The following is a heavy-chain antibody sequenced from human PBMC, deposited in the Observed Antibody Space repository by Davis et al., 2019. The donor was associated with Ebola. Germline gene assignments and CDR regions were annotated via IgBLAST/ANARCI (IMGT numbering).Heavy chain of an antibody. J-gene: IGHJ4*02. CDR2: ISYDGSNK. D-gene: IGHD6-13*01. V-gene: IGHV3-30*18. Sequence: GESLKISCAASGFTFSRYGMHWVRQAPGKGLEWVAVISYDGSNKYYADSVKGRFTISRDNSKNTLYLQMNSLRAEDTAVYYCAKSRVAAAGHTYYFDYWGQGTLVTVSS. CDR3: AKSRVAAAGHTYYFDY. CDR1: GFTFSRYG.